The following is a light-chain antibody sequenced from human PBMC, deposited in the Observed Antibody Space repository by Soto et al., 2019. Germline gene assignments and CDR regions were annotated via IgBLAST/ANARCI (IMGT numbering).Light chain of an antibody. Sequence: QSALTQPPSASGSPGQSVTISCTGTASDVGGYNSVSWYQQHPGKAPQLMIYEVSKRPSGVPDRFSGSKSGNTASLTVSGLQADDEADYYCSSHAGSTFVIFGGGTKLTVL. CDR2: EVS. V-gene: IGLV2-8*01. CDR1: ASDVGGYNS. CDR3: SSHAGSTFVI. J-gene: IGLJ2*01.